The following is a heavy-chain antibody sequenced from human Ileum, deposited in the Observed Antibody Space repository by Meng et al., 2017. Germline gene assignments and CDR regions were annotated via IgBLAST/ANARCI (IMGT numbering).Heavy chain of an antibody. CDR1: GGSLTDYY. CDR3: ARVELRGDTRDSCGLDH. Sequence: QVARPHGGAVLLKPSEALSRTWAVYGGSLTDYYWSWIRQTPGKGLEWIGEINHGGNTNYNPSLKSRVTISIDTSRDQFSLKLTSVTAADTAVYYCARVELRGDTRDSCGLDHWGQGTLVTVSS. J-gene: IGHJ4*02. CDR2: INHGGNT. V-gene: IGHV4-34*01. D-gene: IGHD3-22*01.